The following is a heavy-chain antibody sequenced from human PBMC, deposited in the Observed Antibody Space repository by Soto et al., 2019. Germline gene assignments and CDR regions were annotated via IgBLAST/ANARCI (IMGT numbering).Heavy chain of an antibody. CDR1: GFTFSSYW. CDR3: ASHYDMWSGYLSPVDY. D-gene: IGHD3-3*01. J-gene: IGHJ4*02. CDR2: IDTSGTKI. Sequence: GGSLRLSCAASGFTFSSYWMHWVRQAPGKGLEWISYIDTSGTKIYYADSVKGRFTITRDNAKNSLYLEMNSLRDEDTAVYYCASHYDMWSGYLSPVDYWGQGTLVTVSS. V-gene: IGHV3-48*02.